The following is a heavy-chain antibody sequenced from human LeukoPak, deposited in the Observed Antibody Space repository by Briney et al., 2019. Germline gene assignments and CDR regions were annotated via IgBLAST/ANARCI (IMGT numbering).Heavy chain of an antibody. D-gene: IGHD6-13*01. V-gene: IGHV4-59*01. CDR2: IYYRGNT. J-gene: IGHJ4*02. CDR3: ARGGDSSSWFNHDC. CDR1: GGSISGYF. Sequence: PSETLSLTCIVSGGSISGYFWSWIRQPPGKGLEWVGYIYYRGNTNYNPSLKSRVTISVDTSQNQFSLKLRSVTAADTAIYFCARGGDSSSWFNHDCWGQGTLVTVSS.